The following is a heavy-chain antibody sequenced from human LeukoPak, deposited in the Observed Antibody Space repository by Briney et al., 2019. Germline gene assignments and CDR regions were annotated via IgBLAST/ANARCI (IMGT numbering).Heavy chain of an antibody. D-gene: IGHD6-19*01. J-gene: IGHJ4*02. CDR1: GFTFSSYS. Sequence: GGSLRLSCAASGFTFSSYSMIWVRQAPGKGLEWVSSISSVSTYIYYADSVKGRFTISRDNTKNSLYLQLNSLRGEDTGIYYCARQWLIYPDYWGQGTLVTVTS. CDR3: ARQWLIYPDY. V-gene: IGHV3-21*01. CDR2: ISSVSTYI.